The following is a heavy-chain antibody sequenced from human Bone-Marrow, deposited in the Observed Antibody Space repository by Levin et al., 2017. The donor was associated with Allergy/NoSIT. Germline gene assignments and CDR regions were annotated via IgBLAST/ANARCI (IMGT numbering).Heavy chain of an antibody. D-gene: IGHD6-13*01. V-gene: IGHV1-2*02. CDR1: GYTFTGYY. CDR3: ARDGRYSSSWYYYYYYYGMDV. CDR2: INPNSGGT. J-gene: IGHJ6*02. Sequence: GESLKISCKASGYTFTGYYMHWVRQAPGQGLEWMGWINPNSGGTNYAQKFQGRVTMTRDTSISTAYMELSRLRSDDTAVYYCARDGRYSSSWYYYYYYYGMDVWGQGTTVTVSS.